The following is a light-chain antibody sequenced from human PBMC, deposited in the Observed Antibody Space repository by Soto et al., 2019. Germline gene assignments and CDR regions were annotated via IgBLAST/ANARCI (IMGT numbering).Light chain of an antibody. CDR2: RDN. CDR3: AAWNDGLNGRVV. Sequence: QLVLTQPPSASGTPGQRVTISCSGSSSNIGTNTVSWYQQVTGAAPNLLIYRDNQRPSGVPDRFSGSKSGTSASLAISGLQSGDEAVYYCAAWNDGLNGRVVFGGGTKLTVL. V-gene: IGLV1-44*01. J-gene: IGLJ2*01. CDR1: SSNIGTNT.